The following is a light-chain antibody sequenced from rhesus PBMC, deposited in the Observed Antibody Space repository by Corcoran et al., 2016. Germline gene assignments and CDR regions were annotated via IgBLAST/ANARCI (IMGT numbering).Light chain of an antibody. CDR3: ASYAGSRAYI. V-gene: IGLV2-13*01. J-gene: IGLJ1*01. CDR2: EVS. CDR1: SSDIGGYNR. Sequence: QAALTQSPSVSGSPGQSVTISCTGSSSDIGGYNRVSWYQQYPGKTPKLIIFEVSKRPSGVSDRLSGSKSGNTTSLTISGLQHDDEANYYCASYAGSRAYIFGGGTRLTVL.